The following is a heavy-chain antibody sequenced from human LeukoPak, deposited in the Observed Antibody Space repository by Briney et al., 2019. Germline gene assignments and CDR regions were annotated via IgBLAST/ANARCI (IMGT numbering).Heavy chain of an antibody. Sequence: GGSLRLSCVGSGFTFSDYWTSWVREAPGKGLEWVANIKQEGSEKDYVGALKGRFTISRDNAKNSLYLQMNSLRAEDTAVYYCARWLELMRNFDWWGQGTLVTVSS. D-gene: IGHD5-24*01. CDR3: ARWLELMRNFDW. V-gene: IGHV3-7*01. J-gene: IGHJ4*02. CDR1: GFTFSDYW. CDR2: IKQEGSEK.